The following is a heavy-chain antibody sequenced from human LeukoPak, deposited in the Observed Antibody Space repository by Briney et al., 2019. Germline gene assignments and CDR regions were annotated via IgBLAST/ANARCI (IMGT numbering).Heavy chain of an antibody. Sequence: ASVKVSCKASGYTFSSYVMHWVRQAPGQSLEWMGWINAGNGNTEYAQKFQGRVTITRDTSASTAYMELSSLRSEDTAVYYCARDQNSGYDYWGQGTLVTVSS. J-gene: IGHJ4*02. CDR1: GYTFSSYV. CDR3: ARDQNSGYDY. D-gene: IGHD5-12*01. V-gene: IGHV1-3*01. CDR2: INAGNGNT.